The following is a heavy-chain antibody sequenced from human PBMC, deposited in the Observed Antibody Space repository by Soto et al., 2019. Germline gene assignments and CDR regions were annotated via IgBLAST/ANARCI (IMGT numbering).Heavy chain of an antibody. CDR1: GVTFSRYA. V-gene: IGHV3-23*01. Sequence: GASLRSPCAASGVTFSRYAMSWVRQAPGKGLAWVSAISGSGGSTYYADSVTGRFTISRDNSKNTLYLQMNSLRAEDTAVYYCAKYGSSWYWHFDCWGQGTLVTVCS. D-gene: IGHD6-13*01. CDR2: ISGSGGST. CDR3: AKYGSSWYWHFDC. J-gene: IGHJ4*02.